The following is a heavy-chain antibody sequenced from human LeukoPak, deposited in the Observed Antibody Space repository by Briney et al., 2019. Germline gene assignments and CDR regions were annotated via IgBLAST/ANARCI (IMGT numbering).Heavy chain of an antibody. CDR2: IYPGDSDT. CDR3: ARRDSWYFSP. V-gene: IGHV5-51*01. CDR1: GYTFTSYW. Sequence: GESLKISCKASGYTFTSYWIGWVRQMPGKGLEWMGIIYPGDSDTRYSPSFQGQVTISADKSISTAYLQWSSLKASDTAMYYYARRDSWYFSPWGQGTLVTVSS. D-gene: IGHD6-13*01. J-gene: IGHJ5*02.